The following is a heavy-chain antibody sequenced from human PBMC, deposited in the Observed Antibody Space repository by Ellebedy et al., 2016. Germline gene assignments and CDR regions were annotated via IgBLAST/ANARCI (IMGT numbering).Heavy chain of an antibody. V-gene: IGHV4-59*02. J-gene: IGHJ3*01. CDR2: VFHTGTT. CDR1: GGSVSSDY. CDR3: AKGNGGWYAFEV. Sequence: SETLSLTCNVSGGSVSSDYWNWIRRPPGKGLEWIGYVFHTGTTNYNPSLKSRVTMSVDTSKSQFSLRLTSVTAADTAVYYGAKGNGGWYAFEVWGQGTMVTVSS. D-gene: IGHD6-19*01.